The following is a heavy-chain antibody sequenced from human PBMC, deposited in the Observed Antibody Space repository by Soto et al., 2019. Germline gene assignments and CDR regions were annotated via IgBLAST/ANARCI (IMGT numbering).Heavy chain of an antibody. V-gene: IGHV4-34*01. CDR1: GGSFSGYY. J-gene: IGHJ5*02. D-gene: IGHD6-19*01. Sequence: PSETLSLTCAVYGGSFSGYYWSWIRQPPGKGLEWIGEINHSGSTNYNPSLKSRVTISVDTSKNQFSLKLSSVTAADTAVYYCARQRSGWYGKWFVPWGQGTLVTVSS. CDR3: ARQRSGWYGKWFVP. CDR2: INHSGST.